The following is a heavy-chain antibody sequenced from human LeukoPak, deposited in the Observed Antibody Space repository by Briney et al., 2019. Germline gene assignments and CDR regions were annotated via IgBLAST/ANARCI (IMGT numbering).Heavy chain of an antibody. CDR3: ATDISESYSGH. Sequence: GGSLRLSCAASGFTFSSYVMSWVRQAPGKGLEWVAFIRYDGSNKYYADSVKGRFTISRDNSKNTLFLQMNSLSTEDTAVYYCATDISESYSGHWGQGTLVTVSS. V-gene: IGHV3-30*02. CDR2: IRYDGSNK. D-gene: IGHD3-10*01. CDR1: GFTFSSYV. J-gene: IGHJ4*02.